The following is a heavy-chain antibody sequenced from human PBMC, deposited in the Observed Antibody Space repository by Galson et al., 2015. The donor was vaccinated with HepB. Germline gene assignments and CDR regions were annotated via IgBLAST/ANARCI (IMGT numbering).Heavy chain of an antibody. CDR2: IWYDGSNQ. V-gene: IGHV3-33*01. CDR1: GFIFSTYG. CDR3: ARDSARRVGGYYVY. D-gene: IGHD3-22*01. J-gene: IGHJ4*02. Sequence: SLRLSCAASGFIFSTYGMHWVRQAPGKGLEWVALIWYDGSNQYYADSVKGRFSISRDNSKNTLYLQMSSLRAEDTAMYYCARDSARRVGGYYVYWGQGTLVTVSS.